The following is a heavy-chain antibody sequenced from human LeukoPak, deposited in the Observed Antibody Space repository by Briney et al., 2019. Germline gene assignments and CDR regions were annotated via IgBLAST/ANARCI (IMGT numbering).Heavy chain of an antibody. CDR1: GFTFSNYG. D-gene: IGHD6-19*01. V-gene: IGHV3-30*02. Sequence: WGSPRLSCAASGFTFSNYGMHWVRQAPGKGLEWVAFIRSDGSNKYYADSVKGRFTMSRDNSKNTLYLQMNNPGSEDMAVYFCVKARGLSRLAGDAFHLWGQGTTVIVSS. J-gene: IGHJ3*01. CDR3: VKARGLSRLAGDAFHL. CDR2: IRSDGSNK.